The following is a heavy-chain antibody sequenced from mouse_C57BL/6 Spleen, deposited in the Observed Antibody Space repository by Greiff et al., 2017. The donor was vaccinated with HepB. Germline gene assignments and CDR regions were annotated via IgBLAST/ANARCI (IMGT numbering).Heavy chain of an antibody. D-gene: IGHD3-2*02. CDR2: IYPRDGST. V-gene: IGHV1-85*01. Sequence: VQLQQSGPELVKPGASVKLSCKASGYTFTSYDINWVKQRPGQGLEWIGWIYPRDGSTKYNEKFKGKATLTVDKSSSTAYMELHSLTSEDSAVYFCASSRQLRLGNAMDYWGQGTSVTVSS. CDR3: ASSRQLRLGNAMDY. J-gene: IGHJ4*01. CDR1: GYTFTSYD.